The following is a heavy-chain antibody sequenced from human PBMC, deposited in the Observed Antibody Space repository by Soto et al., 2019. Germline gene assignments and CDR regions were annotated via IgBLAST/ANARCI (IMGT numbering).Heavy chain of an antibody. J-gene: IGHJ6*02. CDR1: GYTFTSYG. CDR3: ARGGRYNWNDFYYYGMDV. Sequence: GASVKVSCKASGYTFTSYGISWVRQAPGQGLERMGWISAYNGNTNYAQKLQGRVTMTTDTSTSTAYMELRSLRSDDTAVYYCARGGRYNWNDFYYYGMDVWGQGTTVTVSS. D-gene: IGHD1-20*01. CDR2: ISAYNGNT. V-gene: IGHV1-18*01.